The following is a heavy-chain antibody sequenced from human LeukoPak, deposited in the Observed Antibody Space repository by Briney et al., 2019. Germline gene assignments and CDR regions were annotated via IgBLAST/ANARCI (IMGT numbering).Heavy chain of an antibody. CDR3: ARKPTAQTFDY. CDR2: IYHSGST. D-gene: IGHD1-14*01. V-gene: IGHV4-38-2*02. CDR1: GYSISSGFF. Sequence: SETLSLTCTVSGYSISSGFFWGWIRQPPGKDLEWIGNIYHSGSTYYNPSLKSRVTISVDTCKNQFSLRLTSVTAADTAVYYCARKPTAQTFDYWGQGTLVTVSS. J-gene: IGHJ4*02.